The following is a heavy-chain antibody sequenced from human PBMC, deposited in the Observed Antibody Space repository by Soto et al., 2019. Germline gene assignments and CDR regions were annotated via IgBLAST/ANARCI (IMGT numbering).Heavy chain of an antibody. J-gene: IGHJ5*02. CDR1: GFTFSSYA. V-gene: IGHV3-23*01. Sequence: PGESLRLSCAASGFTFSSYAMSWVRQAPGKGLEWVSAISGSGGSTYYADSVKGRFTISRDNSKNTLYLQMNSLRAEDTAVYYCAKGYSSSWYVWFDPWGQGTLVTVSS. CDR2: ISGSGGST. D-gene: IGHD6-13*01. CDR3: AKGYSSSWYVWFDP.